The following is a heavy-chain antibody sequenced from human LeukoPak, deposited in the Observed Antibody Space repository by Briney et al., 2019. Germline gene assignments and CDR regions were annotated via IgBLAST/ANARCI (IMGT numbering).Heavy chain of an antibody. V-gene: IGHV1-2*04. Sequence: ASVKVSCKASGYTFTGYYMHWVRQAPGQGLEWMGWINPNSGGTNYAQKFLGWVTMTRDTSISTAYMELSRLRSDDTAVYYCARGCQLRYFDWLLYDAFDIWGQGTMVTVSS. D-gene: IGHD3-9*01. CDR3: ARGCQLRYFDWLLYDAFDI. J-gene: IGHJ3*02. CDR2: INPNSGGT. CDR1: GYTFTGYY.